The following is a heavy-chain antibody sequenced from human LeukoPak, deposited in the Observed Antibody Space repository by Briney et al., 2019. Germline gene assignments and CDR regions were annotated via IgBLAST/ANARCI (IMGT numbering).Heavy chain of an antibody. CDR2: IGSDNNYI. V-gene: IGHV3-21*01. D-gene: IGHD2-2*01. Sequence: GGSLRLSCAASGFTFQTYSMHWVRQAPGKGLEWVSSIGSDNNYIFYSDSTGGRFTISRDNAKNSLYLQMTSLRDEDTALYFCVREGRGCSSSSCQFDHWGQGTQVAVSS. J-gene: IGHJ4*02. CDR3: VREGRGCSSSSCQFDH. CDR1: GFTFQTYS.